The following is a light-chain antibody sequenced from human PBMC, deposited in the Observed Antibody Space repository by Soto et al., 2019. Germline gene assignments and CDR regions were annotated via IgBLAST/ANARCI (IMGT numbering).Light chain of an antibody. CDR2: DAS. J-gene: IGKJ1*01. V-gene: IGKV3-11*01. Sequence: EIVLTQSPATLSLSPGERATLSCRASQSVSDYLAWYQQKPGQAPRLLIYDASSRATGIPARFSGSGSGTDFTLTISSLXPEDFAVYFCQQRYNWPPWTFGQGTKVDIK. CDR1: QSVSDY. CDR3: QQRYNWPPWT.